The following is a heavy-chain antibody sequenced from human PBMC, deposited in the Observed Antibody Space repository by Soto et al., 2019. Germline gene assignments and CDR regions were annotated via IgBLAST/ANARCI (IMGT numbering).Heavy chain of an antibody. J-gene: IGHJ6*02. D-gene: IGHD4-17*01. CDR3: ARGLRNYYGVDV. V-gene: IGHV3-74*01. CDR2: MKYDGSTT. CDR1: GFTFSIYW. Sequence: EVQVVESGGGLVQPGGSLRLSCVASGFTFSIYWMHWVRQAPGTGLVWVSRMKYDGSTTSYADSVKGRFTISRDNAKNTVYLQMNSLRDEDTGVYYCARGLRNYYGVDVWGQGTTVTVSS.